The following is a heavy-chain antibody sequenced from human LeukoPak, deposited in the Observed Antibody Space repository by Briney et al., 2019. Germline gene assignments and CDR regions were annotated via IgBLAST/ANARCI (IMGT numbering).Heavy chain of an antibody. J-gene: IGHJ6*04. CDR1: GFTFSSYG. CDR3: AELGITMIGGV. D-gene: IGHD3-10*02. Sequence: GGSLRLSCAASGFTFSSYGMHWVRQAPGKGLEWVAFIRYDGSTIYYADSVKGRFTISRDNAKNSLYLQMNSLRAEDTAVYYCAELGITMIGGVWGKGTTVTISS. V-gene: IGHV3-30*02. CDR2: IRYDGSTI.